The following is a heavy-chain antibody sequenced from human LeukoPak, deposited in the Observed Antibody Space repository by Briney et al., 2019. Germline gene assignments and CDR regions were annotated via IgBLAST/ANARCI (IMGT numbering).Heavy chain of an antibody. CDR2: SNGYLGTI. V-gene: IGHV3-23*01. J-gene: IGHJ4*02. CDR1: GFTFNNYA. CDR3: ARAFYGSGSYYTLGFDY. Sequence: GGSLRLSCAASGFTFNNYAMSWLRQAPGKGLEWVSSSNGYLGTIYYTDSVKGRFTISRDHSTNTLNLLMNSLRAEDTAVYYCARAFYGSGSYYTLGFDYWGQGTLVTVSS. D-gene: IGHD3-10*01.